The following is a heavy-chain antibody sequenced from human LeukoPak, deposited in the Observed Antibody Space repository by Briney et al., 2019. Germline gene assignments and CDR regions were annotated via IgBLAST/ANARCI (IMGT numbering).Heavy chain of an antibody. D-gene: IGHD1-26*01. V-gene: IGHV3-21*05. CDR1: GFTFSNYG. CDR3: ARDLPTGTYRAYFDN. Sequence: PGGSLRLSCAASGFTFSNYGMNWVRQAPGKGLEWVSYISSTGSDIYYADSVKGRFTISRDNAENPLFLQMNSLRAEDTAVYYCARDLPTGTYRAYFDNWGQGTLVTVSS. CDR2: ISSTGSDI. J-gene: IGHJ4*02.